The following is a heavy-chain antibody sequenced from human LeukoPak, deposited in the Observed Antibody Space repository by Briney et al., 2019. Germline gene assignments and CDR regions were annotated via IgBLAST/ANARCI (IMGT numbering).Heavy chain of an antibody. Sequence: GGSLRLSCAASGFTFSSYGMHWVRQAPGKGLEWVAVISYDGSNKYYADSVKGRFTISRDNSKNTLYLQMNSLRAEDTAVYYCAKDSSGPAYWGQGTLVTVSS. J-gene: IGHJ4*02. V-gene: IGHV3-30*18. CDR2: ISYDGSNK. CDR1: GFTFSSYG. D-gene: IGHD6-19*01. CDR3: AKDSSGPAY.